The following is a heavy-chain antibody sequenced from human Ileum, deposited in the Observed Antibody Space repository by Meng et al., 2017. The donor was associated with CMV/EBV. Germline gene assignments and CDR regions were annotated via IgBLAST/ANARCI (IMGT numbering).Heavy chain of an antibody. J-gene: IGHJ4*02. CDR3: VRWGVNWGIDY. Sequence: GESLKISCAASGFTFSDYYMTWIRQAPGKGLEWVSYISGSGGTIHYADSVKGRFTISRDNAKNSLYLQVNSLRAEDTAVYHCVRWGVNWGIDYWGQGTLVTVSS. CDR2: ISGSGGTI. CDR1: GFTFSDYY. D-gene: IGHD7-27*01. V-gene: IGHV3-11*04.